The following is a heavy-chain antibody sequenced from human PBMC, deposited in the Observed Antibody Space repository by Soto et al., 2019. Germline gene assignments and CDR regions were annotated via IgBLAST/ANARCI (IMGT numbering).Heavy chain of an antibody. V-gene: IGHV2-5*02. CDR2: IYWDDDK. Sequence: QITLKESGPTLVKPTQTLTLTCTFSGFSLSTSGVGVGWIRQPPGKALEWLALIYWDDDKRHSPSLKSSLTIXXDXSXXQVVLTMTNMDPVDTATYYCAHTCESAIGEDGMDVWGQGTTVTVSS. D-gene: IGHD3-10*01. J-gene: IGHJ6*02. CDR1: GFSLSTSGVG. CDR3: AHTCESAIGEDGMDV.